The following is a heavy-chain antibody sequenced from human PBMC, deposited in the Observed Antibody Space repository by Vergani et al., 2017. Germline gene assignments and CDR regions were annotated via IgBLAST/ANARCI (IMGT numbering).Heavy chain of an antibody. CDR3: AKAVMIMFGGVIPSDF. V-gene: IGHV3-23*01. J-gene: IGHJ4*02. Sequence: EVQLLESGGDLVQPGGSLRLSCAASGFTFIMHAMSWVRQAPGKGLEWVSTLSASDRRTHYADSVKGRFTISRDNSKNTLFLHMNSLRAEDTAVYYCAKAVMIMFGGVIPSDFWGQGTLVTVSS. CDR2: LSASDRRT. CDR1: GFTFIMHA. D-gene: IGHD3-16*02.